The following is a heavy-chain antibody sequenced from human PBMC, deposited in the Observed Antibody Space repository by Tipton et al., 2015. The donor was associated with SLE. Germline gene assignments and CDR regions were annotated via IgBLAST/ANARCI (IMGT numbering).Heavy chain of an antibody. Sequence: TLSLTCTVSGYSISSGYYWGWIRQPPGKGLEWIGSIYHSGSTYYNPSLRSRVTISIDTSKNQFFLELNSVTAADTAVYYCARGSGSNYYFDYWGQGTLVTVSS. CDR3: ARGSGSNYYFDY. V-gene: IGHV4-38-2*02. CDR2: IYHSGST. J-gene: IGHJ4*02. D-gene: IGHD3-10*01. CDR1: GYSISSGYY.